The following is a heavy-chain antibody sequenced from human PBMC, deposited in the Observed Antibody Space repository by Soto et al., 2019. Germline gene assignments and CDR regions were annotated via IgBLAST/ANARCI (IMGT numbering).Heavy chain of an antibody. CDR2: IHYSGST. Sequence: QVQLQESGPGLVKPSETLSLTCTVSGGSINSYYWGWIRQPPGKGLEWIGYIHYSGSTNYNPSLKSRVTISIDPPKNQFSLKVNSMTAADTAVYYCARGGLAARKGRWFDPWGQGTLVTVSS. J-gene: IGHJ5*02. CDR1: GGSINSYY. D-gene: IGHD6-6*01. V-gene: IGHV4-59*01. CDR3: ARGGLAARKGRWFDP.